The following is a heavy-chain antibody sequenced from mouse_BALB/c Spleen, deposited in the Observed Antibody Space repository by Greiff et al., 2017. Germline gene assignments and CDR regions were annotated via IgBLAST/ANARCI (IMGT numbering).Heavy chain of an antibody. Sequence: DVMLVESGGGLVKPGGSLKLSCAASGFTFSSYAMSWVRQTPEKRLEWVASISSGGSTYYPDSVKGRFTISRDNARNILYLQMSSLRSEDTAMYYCARGLRRNFDYWGQGTTLTVSS. V-gene: IGHV5-6-5*01. J-gene: IGHJ2*01. CDR1: GFTFSSYA. CDR2: ISSGGST. CDR3: ARGLRRNFDY. D-gene: IGHD1-2*01.